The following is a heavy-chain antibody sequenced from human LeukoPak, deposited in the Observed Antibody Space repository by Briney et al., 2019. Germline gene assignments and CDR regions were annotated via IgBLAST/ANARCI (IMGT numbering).Heavy chain of an antibody. Sequence: SETLSLTCSVSGGSISNFRYYGGWIRQPSGKGQEWIGNIYYSGSTYYNPSLKSRVTISIDKSKNQFSLKLSSVTAADTAVYYCARGRVGATFSAVPFDIWGQGTMVTVSS. V-gene: IGHV4-39*07. J-gene: IGHJ3*02. D-gene: IGHD1-26*01. CDR2: IYYSGST. CDR3: ARGRVGATFSAVPFDI. CDR1: GGSISNFRYY.